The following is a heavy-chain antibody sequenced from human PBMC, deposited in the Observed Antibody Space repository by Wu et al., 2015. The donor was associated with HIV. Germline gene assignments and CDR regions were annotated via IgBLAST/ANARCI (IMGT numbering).Heavy chain of an antibody. CDR1: GGTFSSYA. V-gene: IGHV1-69*05. J-gene: IGHJ6*02. CDR2: IIPIFGTA. D-gene: IGHD6-19*01. Sequence: QVQLVQSGAEVKKPGSSVKVSCKASGGTFSSYAISWVRQAPGQGLEWMGGIIPIFGTANYAQKFQGRVTITTDESTSTAYMELSSLRSEDTAVYYCARGYVAVAGKHKKDNYYYGMDVVGP. CDR3: ARGYVAVAGKHKKDNYYYGMDV.